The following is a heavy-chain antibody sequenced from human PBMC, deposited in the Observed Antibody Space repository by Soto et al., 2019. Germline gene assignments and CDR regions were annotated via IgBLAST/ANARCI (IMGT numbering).Heavy chain of an antibody. Sequence: QVQLLQSGAEVKKPGSSVKVSCKASGATFSSFAFSWVRQAPGQGLEWMGVIIPIFDTINYAQKFQGRVTITADESTGTAYMELSSLTSEYTAVYYCASPLRWSGYYIAVDYWGQGTLVIVSS. J-gene: IGHJ4*02. CDR2: IIPIFDTI. CDR1: GATFSSFA. V-gene: IGHV1-69*01. D-gene: IGHD3-3*01. CDR3: ASPLRWSGYYIAVDY.